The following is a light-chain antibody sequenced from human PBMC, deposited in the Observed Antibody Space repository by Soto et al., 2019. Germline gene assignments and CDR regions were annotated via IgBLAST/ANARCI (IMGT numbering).Light chain of an antibody. Sequence: EIVLTQSPATLSLSPGERATLCCRASQSVSSYLAWYQQKPGQAPRLLIYDASNRATGIPARFSGSGSGTDFTLTISSLEPEDFAVYYCQQRSNWPLFGQGTRLEIK. CDR3: QQRSNWPL. CDR2: DAS. J-gene: IGKJ5*01. V-gene: IGKV3-11*01. CDR1: QSVSSY.